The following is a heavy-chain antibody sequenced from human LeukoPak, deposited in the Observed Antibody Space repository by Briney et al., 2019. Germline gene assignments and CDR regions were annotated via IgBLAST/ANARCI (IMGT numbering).Heavy chain of an antibody. CDR1: GGSISSYY. Sequence: SETLSLTCTVSGGSISSYYWSWIRQPPGKGLEWIGYIYYSGSTNYNPSLKSRVTISVDTSKNQFSLKLSSVTAADTAVYYCARGGGYSYGFDYWGQGTLVTVSS. CDR3: ARGGGYSYGFDY. V-gene: IGHV4-59*01. J-gene: IGHJ4*02. D-gene: IGHD5-18*01. CDR2: IYYSGST.